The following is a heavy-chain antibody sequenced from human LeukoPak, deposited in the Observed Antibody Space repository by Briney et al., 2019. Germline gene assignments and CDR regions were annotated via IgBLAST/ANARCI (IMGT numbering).Heavy chain of an antibody. Sequence: GGSLRLSCAASGFTFSSYWMYWVRQPPGKGLVWVSRIRFDGSSASYADSVKGRFTISRDNSKNTLYLQMNSLRAEDTAVYYCARDPIVGDDAFDIWGQGTMVTVSS. CDR1: GFTFSSYW. J-gene: IGHJ3*02. CDR3: ARDPIVGDDAFDI. D-gene: IGHD1-26*01. V-gene: IGHV3-74*01. CDR2: IRFDGSSA.